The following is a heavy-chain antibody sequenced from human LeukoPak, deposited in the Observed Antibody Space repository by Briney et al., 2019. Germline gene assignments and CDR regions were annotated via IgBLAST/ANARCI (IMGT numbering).Heavy chain of an antibody. D-gene: IGHD1-26*01. Sequence: SETLSLTCTVSGGSISSYYWSWIRQPPGKGLEWIGYIYYSGSTNYNPSLKSRVTISVDTSKNQFSLKLSSVTAADTAVYYCARERSGSYSDYWGQGTLVTVSS. V-gene: IGHV4-59*12. CDR3: ARERSGSYSDY. CDR2: IYYSGST. J-gene: IGHJ4*02. CDR1: GGSISSYY.